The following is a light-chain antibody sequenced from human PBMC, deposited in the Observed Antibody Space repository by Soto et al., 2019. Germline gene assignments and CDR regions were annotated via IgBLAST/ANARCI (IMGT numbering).Light chain of an antibody. CDR3: QQSYSTPYT. CDR1: QSISSY. V-gene: IGKV1-39*01. Sequence: DIQMTQSPSSLSASVGDRVTITCRARQSISSYLNWYQQKPGKAPKLLIYAASRLQSGVPSRFSGSGPGTDFTLTISSLQPEDFATYYCQQSYSTPYTFGQVTKLEIK. J-gene: IGKJ2*01. CDR2: AAS.